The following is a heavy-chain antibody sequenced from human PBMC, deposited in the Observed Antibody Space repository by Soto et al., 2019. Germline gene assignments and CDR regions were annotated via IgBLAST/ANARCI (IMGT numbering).Heavy chain of an antibody. J-gene: IGHJ4*02. V-gene: IGHV4-31*03. Sequence: SETLSLTCTVSGGSISSGGYYWSWIRQHPGKGLEWIGYIYYSGSTYYNPSLKSRVTISVDTSKNQFSLKLSSVTAADTAVYYCARARGNYDSSGYYSDYWGKGTLVTVSS. CDR2: IYYSGST. CDR1: GGSISSGGYY. D-gene: IGHD3-22*01. CDR3: ARARGNYDSSGYYSDY.